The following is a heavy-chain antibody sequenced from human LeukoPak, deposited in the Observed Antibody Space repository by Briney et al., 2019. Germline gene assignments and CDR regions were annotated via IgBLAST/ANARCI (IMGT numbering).Heavy chain of an antibody. CDR2: IIPIFGTA. CDR1: GGTFSSYA. CDR3: ASALEWELLPYYMDV. V-gene: IGHV1-69*06. J-gene: IGHJ6*03. D-gene: IGHD1-26*01. Sequence: SVKVSGKASGGTFSSYAISWVRQAPGQGLEWMGRIIPIFGTANYAQKFQGRVTITADKSTSTAYMELSSLRSEDTAVYYCASALEWELLPYYMDVWGKGTTVTVSS.